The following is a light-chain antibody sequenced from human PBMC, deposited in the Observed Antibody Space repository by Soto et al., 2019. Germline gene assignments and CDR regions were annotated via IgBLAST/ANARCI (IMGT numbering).Light chain of an antibody. CDR2: GAS. J-gene: IGKJ3*01. Sequence: EIVMTQSPGTLSVSPGERATLSCRASQSVSSSLAWYQQKPGQAPRLLIYGASTRATGIPARFSGSGSGTDFTLTISSLRSEDFAVYYYQQYNNWPPFTFGPGTKVDIK. CDR1: QSVSSS. V-gene: IGKV3-15*01. CDR3: QQYNNWPPFT.